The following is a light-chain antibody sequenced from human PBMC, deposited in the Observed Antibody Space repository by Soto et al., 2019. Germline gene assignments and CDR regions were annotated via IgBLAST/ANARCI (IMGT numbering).Light chain of an antibody. Sequence: EIVLTQSPATLSFSPGERATLSCRASQSFSNYLAWYQQKPGQAPRLLISVASNRATGIPARFSGSGSGTDFTLTISSLESEDFAVYYCQQRGTFGQGTRLEIK. CDR3: QQRGT. J-gene: IGKJ5*01. CDR2: VAS. V-gene: IGKV3-11*01. CDR1: QSFSNY.